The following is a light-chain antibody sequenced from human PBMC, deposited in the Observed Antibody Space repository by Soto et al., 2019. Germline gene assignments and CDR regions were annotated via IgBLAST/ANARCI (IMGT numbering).Light chain of an antibody. V-gene: IGKV1-39*01. CDR3: QQSYSTIAT. Sequence: DFQMTQSQSSLSASIGDRVTITCRTSQSIRTYLNWYQQKPGKAPHLQIYAASRLQSGVPSRFSGSGSGTDFTLTISSLQPEDFATYYCQQSYSTIATVGQGTKVEIK. J-gene: IGKJ1*01. CDR1: QSIRTY. CDR2: AAS.